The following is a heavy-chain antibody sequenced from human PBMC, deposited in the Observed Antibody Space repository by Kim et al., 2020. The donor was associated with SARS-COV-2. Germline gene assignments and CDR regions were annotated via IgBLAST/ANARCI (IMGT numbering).Heavy chain of an antibody. V-gene: IGHV3-21*01. J-gene: IGHJ4*02. D-gene: IGHD1-26*01. CDR3: ARDVSGSYYVDY. Sequence: YYADSVKVRFTISRDNAKNSLYLQMNSLRAEDTAVYYCARDVSGSYYVDYWGQGTLVTVSS.